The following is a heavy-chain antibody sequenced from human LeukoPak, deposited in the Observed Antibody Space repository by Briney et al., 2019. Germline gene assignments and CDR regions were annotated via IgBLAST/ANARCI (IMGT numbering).Heavy chain of an antibody. V-gene: IGHV3-30*18. CDR1: GFTFSNYG. D-gene: IGHD3-10*01. J-gene: IGHJ4*02. CDR3: AKYYYGSGVTAFDY. Sequence: AGRSLRLSCAASGFTFSNYGMHWVRQAPGKGLEWVAVISYDGSNKYYADSVKGRFTISRDNSKNTLYLQMNSLRAEDTAVYYCAKYYYGSGVTAFDYWGQGTLVTVSS. CDR2: ISYDGSNK.